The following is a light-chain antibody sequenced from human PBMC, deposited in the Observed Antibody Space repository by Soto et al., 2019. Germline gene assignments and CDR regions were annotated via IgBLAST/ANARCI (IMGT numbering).Light chain of an antibody. CDR1: DNATF. Sequence: TQSPFFPSAIIGEQVHIHLPGRPDNATFLNWYQQKPGEAPKLLIYAASTLQSGVPSRFSGSGSGTDFTLTISGLQPEDFATYYCQQSYRTPPDTFGQGTKLEIK. V-gene: IGKV1-39*01. CDR3: QQSYRTPPDT. J-gene: IGKJ2*01. CDR2: AAS.